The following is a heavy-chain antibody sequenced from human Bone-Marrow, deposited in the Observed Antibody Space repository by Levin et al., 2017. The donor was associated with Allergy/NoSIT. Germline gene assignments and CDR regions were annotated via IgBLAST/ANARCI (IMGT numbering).Heavy chain of an antibody. CDR1: GYTFTTYA. Sequence: GESLKISCKASGYTFTTYAMHWVRQAPGQGLEWMGRINTNTGNPTYAQGFTGRFVFSLDTSISTAYLQITGLKAEDTAVYFCARHFNQWLVPLDSWGQGTPVTVSS. CDR3: ARHFNQWLVPLDS. CDR2: INTNTGNP. D-gene: IGHD6-19*01. J-gene: IGHJ4*02. V-gene: IGHV7-4-1*02.